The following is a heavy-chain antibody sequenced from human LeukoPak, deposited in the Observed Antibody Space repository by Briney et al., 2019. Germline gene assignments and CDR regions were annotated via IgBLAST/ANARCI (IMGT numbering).Heavy chain of an antibody. V-gene: IGHV3-15*01. Sequence: GSLRLSCAASGFNLKHAWMNWVRQAPGKGPEWVARIKSNADGGTVEYAAPVSGRFTMSRDDSQNILYLQMDSLKTEDTAPYYCTTALRWEQPNFDHWGQETIVTVSS. CDR3: TTALRWEQPNFDH. D-gene: IGHD1-26*01. CDR1: GFNLKHAW. CDR2: IKSNADGGTV. J-gene: IGHJ4*02.